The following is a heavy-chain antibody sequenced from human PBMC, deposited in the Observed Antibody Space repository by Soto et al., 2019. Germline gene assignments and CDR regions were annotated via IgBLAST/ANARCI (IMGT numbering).Heavy chain of an antibody. CDR3: ARDLFCGGAPACPDMDV. CDR1: GYTFSGYS. CDR2: ISGYNGNT. D-gene: IGHD2-21*01. V-gene: IGHV1-18*04. J-gene: IGHJ6*02. Sequence: ASVKVSCKASGYTFSGYSITWVRQAPGQGLEWMGRISGYNGNTNYARTLRGRLTLTTDTSTSTAYMELRSLTSDDTAVYYCARDLFCGGAPACPDMDVWGQGTTVTV.